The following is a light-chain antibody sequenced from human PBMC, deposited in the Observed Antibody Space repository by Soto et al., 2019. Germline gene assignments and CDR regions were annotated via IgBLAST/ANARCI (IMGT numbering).Light chain of an antibody. CDR3: ASYRSANTLVV. V-gene: IGLV1-44*01. J-gene: IGLJ1*01. CDR2: EVT. Sequence: QSVLTQPPSASGTPGQRVTTSCSGSSSNIGSNIVNWYQQLSGELMIYEVTSRPSGVSDRFSGSKSGMTASLTISGLQPEDEADYFCASYRSANTLVVFGTGTKVT. CDR1: SSNIGSNI.